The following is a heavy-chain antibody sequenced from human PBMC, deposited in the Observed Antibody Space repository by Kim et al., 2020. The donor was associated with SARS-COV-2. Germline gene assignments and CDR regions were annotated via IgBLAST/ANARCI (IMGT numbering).Heavy chain of an antibody. V-gene: IGHV3-33*06. J-gene: IGHJ4*02. D-gene: IGHD6-13*01. CDR3: AKALSGGARRGSWWPAVGY. CDR1: GFTFSSYG. CDR2: IWYDGSNK. Sequence: GGSLRLSCAASGFTFSSYGMHWVRQAPGKGLEWVAVIWYDGSNKYYADSVKGRFTISRDNSKNTLYLQMNSLRAEDTAVYYCAKALSGGARRGSWWPAVGYWGQGTLVTVSS.